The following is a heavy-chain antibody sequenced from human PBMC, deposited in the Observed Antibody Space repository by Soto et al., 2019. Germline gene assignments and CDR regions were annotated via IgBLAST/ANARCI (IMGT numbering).Heavy chain of an antibody. D-gene: IGHD3-3*01. CDR1: GGSISISSYY. J-gene: IGHJ3*01. CDR2: IYYSGST. Sequence: QLQLQESGPGLVKPSETLSLTCTVSGGSISISSYYWGWIRQPPGKGLEWIGSIYYSGSTYYNPSRKSRVTISVDTSKNQFSLKLSSVTAADTAVYYCAGPREEWLYCWGQGTMVTVSS. CDR3: AGPREEWLYC. V-gene: IGHV4-39*01.